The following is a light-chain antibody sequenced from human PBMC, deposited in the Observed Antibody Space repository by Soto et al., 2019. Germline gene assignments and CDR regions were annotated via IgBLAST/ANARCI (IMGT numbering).Light chain of an antibody. CDR3: QQRSNWPPPLT. CDR1: QSVSSN. CDR2: GAS. V-gene: IGKV3-15*01. J-gene: IGKJ4*01. Sequence: EIVLTQSPATLSVSPGERATLSCRASQSVSSNLAWYQQKPGQAPRLLMFGASTRATNIPARFSGSGSGTEFTLTISSLQSEDFAVYYCQQRSNWPPPLTFGGGTKVDIK.